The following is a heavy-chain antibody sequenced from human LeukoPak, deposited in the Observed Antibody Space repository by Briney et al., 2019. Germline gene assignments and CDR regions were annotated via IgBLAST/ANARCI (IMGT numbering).Heavy chain of an antibody. D-gene: IGHD1-26*01. Sequence: PGGSLRLSCAASGFTFSSYDMHWVRQAPGKGLEWVAVISYDGSNKYFADSVKGRFTISRDNSKNTLYLQMNSLRAEDTAVYYCAKDSEAGNWFDPWGQGTLVTVSS. CDR1: GFTFSSYD. J-gene: IGHJ5*02. CDR2: ISYDGSNK. V-gene: IGHV3-30*18. CDR3: AKDSEAGNWFDP.